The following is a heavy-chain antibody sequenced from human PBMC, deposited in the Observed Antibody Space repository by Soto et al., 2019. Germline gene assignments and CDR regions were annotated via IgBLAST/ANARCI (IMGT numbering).Heavy chain of an antibody. CDR2: ISGSGGST. D-gene: IGHD6-13*01. V-gene: IGHV3-23*01. CDR3: AKGNYPGIAAAGTPAY. CDR1: GFTFSSYA. Sequence: GGSLRLSCAASGFTFSSYAMSWVRQAPGKGLEWVSAISGSGGSTYYADSVKGRFTISRDNSKNTLYLQMNSLRAEDTAVYYCAKGNYPGIAAAGTPAYWGQGTLVTVSS. J-gene: IGHJ4*02.